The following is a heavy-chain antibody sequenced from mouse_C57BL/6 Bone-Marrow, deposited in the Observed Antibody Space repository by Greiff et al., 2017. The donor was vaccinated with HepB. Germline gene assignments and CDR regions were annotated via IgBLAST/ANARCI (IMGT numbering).Heavy chain of an antibody. V-gene: IGHV5-9*01. Sequence: EVKVEESGGGLVKPGGSLKLSCAASGFTFSSYTMSWVRQTPAKRLEWVATISGGGGNTYYPDSVKGRFTISRDKAKNTLYLQLSSLRSEDTALYYCARQGRGYFDVWGTGTTVTVSS. CDR1: GFTFSSYT. CDR2: ISGGGGNT. J-gene: IGHJ1*03. CDR3: ARQGRGYFDV.